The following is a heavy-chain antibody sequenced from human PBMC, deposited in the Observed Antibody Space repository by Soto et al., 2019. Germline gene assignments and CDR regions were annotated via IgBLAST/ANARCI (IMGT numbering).Heavy chain of an antibody. CDR3: ARGISYRWVY. J-gene: IGHJ4*02. D-gene: IGHD3-16*02. V-gene: IGHV4-4*02. CDR2: IHHSGIT. CDR1: GDSLSTDYW. Sequence: SSETLSLTCAVSGDSLSTDYWWSWVRQPPGKGLEWIGEIHHSGITNYIQSLKSRVTVSVDKSNNQVSLELTSVAAADTAVYYCARGISYRWVYWGQGTLVTVSS.